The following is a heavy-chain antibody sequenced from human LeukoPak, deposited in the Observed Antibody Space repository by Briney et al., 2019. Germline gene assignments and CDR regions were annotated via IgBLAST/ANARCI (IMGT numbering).Heavy chain of an antibody. CDR1: GYTFTSYG. J-gene: IGHJ4*02. V-gene: IGHV1-18*01. CDR2: ISAYNGNT. Sequence: GASVKVSCKASGYTFTSYGISWVRQAPGQGLEWMGWISAYNGNTNYAQKLQGRVTMTTDTSTSTAYMELRSLGSDDTAVYYCASSSSSWYPQVSPGLPVYWGQGTLVTVSS. D-gene: IGHD6-13*01. CDR3: ASSSSSWYPQVSPGLPVY.